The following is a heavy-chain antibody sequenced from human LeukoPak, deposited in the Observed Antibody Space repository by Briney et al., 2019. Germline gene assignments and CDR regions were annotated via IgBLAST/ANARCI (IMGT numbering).Heavy chain of an antibody. CDR2: ISGSGGST. J-gene: IGHJ4*02. V-gene: IGHV3-23*01. CDR3: AKDYDSSGYWAY. Sequence: PGGALRLSCAASGVTFSSYAMSWVRQAPGKGLEWVSAISGSGGSTYYADSVEGRFTISRDNSKNTLYLQMNSLRAEDTAVYYCAKDYDSSGYWAYWGQGTLVTVSS. D-gene: IGHD3-22*01. CDR1: GVTFSSYA.